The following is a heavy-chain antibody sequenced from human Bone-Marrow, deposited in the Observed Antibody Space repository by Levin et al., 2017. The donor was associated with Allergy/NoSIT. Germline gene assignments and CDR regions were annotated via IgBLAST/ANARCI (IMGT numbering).Heavy chain of an antibody. J-gene: IGHJ4*02. CDR3: ARDLSDWGSYFGDGLDS. Sequence: PGESLKISCAASGFSFSSHAMHWVRQAPGEELQWVAVISYDASQRHYIDSVKGRFTISRDNSKNTVYLQMNSLRLEDTAIYYCARDLSDWGSYFGDGLDSWGQGIVVTVSS. CDR2: ISYDASQR. D-gene: IGHD1-26*01. V-gene: IGHV3-30*04. CDR1: GFSFSSHA.